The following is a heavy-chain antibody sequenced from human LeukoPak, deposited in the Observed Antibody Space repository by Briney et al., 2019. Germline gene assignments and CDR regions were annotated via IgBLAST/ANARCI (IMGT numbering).Heavy chain of an antibody. J-gene: IGHJ4*02. D-gene: IGHD3-22*01. Sequence: PGGSLRLSCAASGFTFSSYAMTWVRQAPGKGLEWVSVISDSGGATYYADSVKARFTISRDNSKNTLYLQMNSLRAEDTAVYYCARVTRNYYDSSGYYYPPDFDYWGQGTLVTVSS. CDR1: GFTFSSYA. V-gene: IGHV3-23*01. CDR3: ARVTRNYYDSSGYYYPPDFDY. CDR2: ISDSGGAT.